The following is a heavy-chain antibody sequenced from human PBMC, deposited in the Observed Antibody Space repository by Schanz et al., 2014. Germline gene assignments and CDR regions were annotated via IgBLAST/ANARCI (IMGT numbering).Heavy chain of an antibody. Sequence: EVQLVESGGGLVQPGGSLRLSCAASGFTFSTSTMHWVRQAPGKGLEWVSAISGSGGSTYYADSVKGRFTISRDNAKNTLYLQMNSLRAEDTAVYYCARPALWFGDNCFDPWGQGTLVTVSP. CDR2: ISGSGGST. CDR1: GFTFSTST. D-gene: IGHD3-10*01. CDR3: ARPALWFGDNCFDP. V-gene: IGHV3-23*04. J-gene: IGHJ5*02.